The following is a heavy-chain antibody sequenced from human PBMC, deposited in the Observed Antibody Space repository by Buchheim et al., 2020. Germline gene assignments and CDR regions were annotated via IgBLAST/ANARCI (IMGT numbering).Heavy chain of an antibody. CDR1: GFTFSSYW. CDR3: AREAGGYSSSWYTLYGMDV. D-gene: IGHD6-13*01. CDR2: INSDGSST. Sequence: EVQLVESGGGLVQPGGSLRLSCAASGFTFSSYWMHWVRQSPGKGLVWVSRINSDGSSTSYADSVKGRFTIDRDNAKNTLYLQMNSLRAEDTAVYYCAREAGGYSSSWYTLYGMDVWGHGTT. V-gene: IGHV3-74*01. J-gene: IGHJ6*02.